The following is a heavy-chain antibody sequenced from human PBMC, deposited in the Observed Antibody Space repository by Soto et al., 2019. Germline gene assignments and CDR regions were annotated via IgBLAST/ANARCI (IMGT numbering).Heavy chain of an antibody. CDR1: GFTFSSYW. CDR3: ARGDRSHYIRYSGYYGMDV. CDR2: INSDGSST. Sequence: PGGSLRLSCAASGFTFSSYWMHWVRQAPGKGLVWVSRINSDGSSTSYADSVKGRFTISRDNAKNTLYLQMNSLRAEDTAVYYCARGDRSHYIRYSGYYGMDVWGQGTTVTVSS. V-gene: IGHV3-74*01. J-gene: IGHJ6*02. D-gene: IGHD3-9*01.